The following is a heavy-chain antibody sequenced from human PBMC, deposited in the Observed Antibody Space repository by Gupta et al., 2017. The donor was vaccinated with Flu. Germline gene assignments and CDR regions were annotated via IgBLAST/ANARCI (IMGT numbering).Heavy chain of an antibody. CDR1: GFTFNSSG. CDR2: ISYDGSNK. V-gene: IGHV3-30*18. CDR3: AKDGRQLAYYFDY. J-gene: IGHJ4*02. D-gene: IGHD6-6*01. Sequence: QVQLVESGGGVVQPGRSLRLSCAASGFTFNSSGIHWVRQAPGKGLEWVAVISYDGSNKYYADSVKGRFTISRDNSKNTLYVQLNSLRAEDTAVYFCAKDGRQLAYYFDYWGQGTLVTVSS.